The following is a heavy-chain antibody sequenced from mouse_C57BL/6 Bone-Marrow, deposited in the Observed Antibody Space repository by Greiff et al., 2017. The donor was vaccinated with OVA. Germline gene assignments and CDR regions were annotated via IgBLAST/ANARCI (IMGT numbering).Heavy chain of an antibody. D-gene: IGHD1-1*01. CDR2: IDPETGGT. Sequence: VQLQQSGAELVRPGASVTLSCKASGYTFTDYEMHWVKQTPVHGLEWIGAIDPETGGTAYNQKFKGKAILTADKSSSTAYMELRSLTSEDSAVYYCTRSLHYYGSPFDYWGQGTTLTVSS. CDR1: GYTFTDYE. CDR3: TRSLHYYGSPFDY. J-gene: IGHJ2*01. V-gene: IGHV1-15*01.